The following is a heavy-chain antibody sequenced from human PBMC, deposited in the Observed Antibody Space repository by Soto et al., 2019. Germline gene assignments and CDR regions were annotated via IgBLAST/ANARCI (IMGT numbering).Heavy chain of an antibody. D-gene: IGHD3-22*01. CDR1: GYTFRTYG. CDR3: ARDSHDYDSSYWYFDF. Sequence: QVQLVQSGAEVKKPGASVKVSCKTSGYTFRTYGISWVRQAPGQGLERMGWISSYNDKTKYSQKIEGRATMTTDTFTSTAYLELRSLRADDTAVYYCARDSHDYDSSYWYFDFWGRGTLVTVSS. CDR2: ISSYNDKT. V-gene: IGHV1-18*01. J-gene: IGHJ2*01.